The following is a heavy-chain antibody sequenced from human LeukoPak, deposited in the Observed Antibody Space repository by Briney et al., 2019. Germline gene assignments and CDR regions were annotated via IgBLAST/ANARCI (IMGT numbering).Heavy chain of an antibody. V-gene: IGHV5-51*01. Sequence: GESLKISCKASGYRFTTYWIGWVRQMPGKGLEWMGIIYPGDSDTRYSPSFQGQVTISADKSISTAYLQWSSLKASDTAMYYCARHAAWDLWFGAPFDYWGQGTLVTVSS. J-gene: IGHJ4*02. D-gene: IGHD3-10*01. CDR1: GYRFTTYW. CDR2: IYPGDSDT. CDR3: ARHAAWDLWFGAPFDY.